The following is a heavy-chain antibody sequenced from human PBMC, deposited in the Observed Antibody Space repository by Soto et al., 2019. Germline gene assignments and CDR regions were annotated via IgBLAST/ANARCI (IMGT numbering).Heavy chain of an antibody. V-gene: IGHV1-18*01. D-gene: IGHD3-10*01. J-gene: IGHJ6*02. CDR1: CYTFTSYG. CDR3: ARDSATMVRGVSPFYGMDV. CDR2: ISAYNGNT. Sequence: SVKVSFKASCYTFTSYGISWVRQAPGQGLEWMGWISAYNGNTNYAQKLQGRVTMTTDTSTSTAYMELRSLRSDDTAVYYCARDSATMVRGVSPFYGMDVWGQGTTVTVSS.